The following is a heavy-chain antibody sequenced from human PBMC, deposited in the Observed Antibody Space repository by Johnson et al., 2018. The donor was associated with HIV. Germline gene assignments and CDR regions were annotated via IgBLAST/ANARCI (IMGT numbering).Heavy chain of an antibody. CDR1: GFTFTSYA. Sequence: QVQLLESGGGVVQPGRSLRLSCAASGFTFTSYAMHWVRQAPGKGLEWVALISYDGSNKYSAYSVRGRFTISRDNSKHTLYLQSNSLRADDTAVYYCARGGASITEAFDIWGQGTMVTVSS. V-gene: IGHV3-30-3*01. CDR2: ISYDGSNK. J-gene: IGHJ3*02. CDR3: ARGGASITEAFDI. D-gene: IGHD3-3*01.